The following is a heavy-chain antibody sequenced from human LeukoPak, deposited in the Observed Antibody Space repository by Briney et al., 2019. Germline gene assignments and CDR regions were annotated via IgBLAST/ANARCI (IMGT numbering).Heavy chain of an antibody. CDR1: GYTFTGYY. V-gene: IGHV1-2*02. D-gene: IGHD4-11*01. CDR2: LNPNSGAT. Sequence: APVKVSFKASGYTFTGYYLHWVRQAPGQGLEWMGWLNPNSGATKYAQKFQGRVTMTRDTSITTAYMELNRLRYDDTAMYYCARYIPVDDYFDPWGQGTLVTVSS. CDR3: ARYIPVDDYFDP. J-gene: IGHJ5*02.